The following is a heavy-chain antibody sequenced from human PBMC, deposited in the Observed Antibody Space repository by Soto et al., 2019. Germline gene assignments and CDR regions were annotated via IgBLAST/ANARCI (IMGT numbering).Heavy chain of an antibody. J-gene: IGHJ4*02. CDR1: GFSVSNNY. D-gene: IGHD2-2*01. V-gene: IGHV3-53*01. Sequence: GGSLRLSCAASGFSVSNNYMSWVRQAPGKGLEWVSVIYTGGTTHYADSVKGRFTISRDNSKNTVYLQMNSQRAEDTAVYYCAREGYCGTITSCSFFHHWGQGTQVTVSS. CDR3: AREGYCGTITSCSFFHH. CDR2: IYTGGTT.